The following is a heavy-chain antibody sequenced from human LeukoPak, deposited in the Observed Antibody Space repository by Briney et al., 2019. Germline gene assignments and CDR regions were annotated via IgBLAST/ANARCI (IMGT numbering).Heavy chain of an antibody. Sequence: SVKVSCKASGGTFSSYAISWVRQAPGQGLEWMGGIIPIFGTANYAQKFQGRVTITADESTSTAYMELSSLRSEDTAVYYCARPRYCSSTSCYRYFDYWGQGTVVTVSS. CDR1: GGTFSSYA. V-gene: IGHV1-69*13. CDR2: IIPIFGTA. D-gene: IGHD2-2*01. CDR3: ARPRYCSSTSCYRYFDY. J-gene: IGHJ4*02.